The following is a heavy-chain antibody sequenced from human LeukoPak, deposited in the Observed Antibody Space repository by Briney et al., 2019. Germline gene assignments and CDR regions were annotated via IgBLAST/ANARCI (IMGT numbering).Heavy chain of an antibody. D-gene: IGHD5-18*01. Sequence: GESLKISCKTSEYTFINYWIGWVRQMPGKGLEWMGRIDPSDSYTNYSPSFQGHVTISADKSISTAYLQWNSLKASDTAMYYCARHYRGYSYHYWYFDLWGRGTLVTVSS. CDR2: IDPSDSYT. V-gene: IGHV5-10-1*01. J-gene: IGHJ2*01. CDR3: ARHYRGYSYHYWYFDL. CDR1: EYTFINYW.